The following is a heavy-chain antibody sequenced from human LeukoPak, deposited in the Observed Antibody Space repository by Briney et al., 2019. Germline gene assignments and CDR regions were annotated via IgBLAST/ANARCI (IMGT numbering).Heavy chain of an antibody. D-gene: IGHD6-19*01. CDR1: GFTFSSYA. CDR2: ISGSGGSA. J-gene: IGHJ4*02. V-gene: IGHV3-23*01. CDR3: ALRRSGYFDY. Sequence: GGSLRLSCAASGFTFSSYAMSWVRQAPGKGLEWVSAISGSGGSAYYADSVKGRLTISRDNSKNTLYLQMNSLRAEDTAVYYCALRRSGYFDYWGQGTLVTVSS.